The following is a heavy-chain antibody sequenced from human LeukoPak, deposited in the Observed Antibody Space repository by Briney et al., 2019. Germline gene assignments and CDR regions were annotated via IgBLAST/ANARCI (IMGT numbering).Heavy chain of an antibody. CDR3: ARGVGTAMVTFIFQH. D-gene: IGHD5-18*01. CDR1: GFTFSDYY. CDR2: ISSSGSTI. Sequence: PGGSLRLSCAASGFTFSDYYMSWIRQAPGKGLEWVSCISSSGSTIYYADSVKGRFTISRDNAKNSLYLQMNSLRAEDTAVYYCARGVGTAMVTFIFQHWGQGTLVTVSS. J-gene: IGHJ1*01. V-gene: IGHV3-11*01.